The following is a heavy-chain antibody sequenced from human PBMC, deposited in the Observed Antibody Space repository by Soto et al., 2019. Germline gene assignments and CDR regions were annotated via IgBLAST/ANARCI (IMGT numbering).Heavy chain of an antibody. CDR2: VSGYNGHT. Sequence: QVKLEQSGAEVKKPGASVKVSCKASGYTFFSYVIPWLRQAPGQGLEWMGWVSGYNGHTNYAQKFQGRVTMTRDISTTTAYMELRNLRSDDTAVYYCVRLVGPTSSDNWFDPWGQGTLVTVSS. CDR3: VRLVGPTSSDNWFDP. J-gene: IGHJ5*02. V-gene: IGHV1-18*01. CDR1: GYTFFSYV. D-gene: IGHD1-26*01.